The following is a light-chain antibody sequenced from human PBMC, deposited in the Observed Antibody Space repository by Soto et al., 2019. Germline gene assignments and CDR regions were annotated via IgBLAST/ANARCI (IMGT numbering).Light chain of an antibody. CDR3: QRYGSSPPFT. V-gene: IGKV3-20*01. Sequence: EIVLTQSPGTLSLSPGERATLSCRASQRVSSSYLAWYQQKPGQAPRLLIYGASSRATGIPDRFSGSGSGTDFTLTSSRLEPEDFAVYFCQRYGSSPPFTFGQGNKVEI. J-gene: IGKJ2*01. CDR2: GAS. CDR1: QRVSSSY.